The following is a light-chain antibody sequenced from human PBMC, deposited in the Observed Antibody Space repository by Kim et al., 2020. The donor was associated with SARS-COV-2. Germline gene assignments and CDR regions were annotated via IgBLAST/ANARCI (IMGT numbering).Light chain of an antibody. CDR3: SSYTSSSTLV. J-gene: IGLJ1*01. V-gene: IGLV2-18*02. CDR1: SRDIGNYNR. CDR2: EVN. Sequence: GQSVTVSCAGTSRDIGNYNRVSWYQQPPGTAPKLMIYEVNDRPSGVPDRFSGSKSGNTASLTISGLQAEDEADYYCSSYTSSSTLVFGTGTKVTVL.